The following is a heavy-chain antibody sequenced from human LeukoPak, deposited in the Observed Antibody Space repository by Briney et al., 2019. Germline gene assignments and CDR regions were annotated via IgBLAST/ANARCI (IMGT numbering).Heavy chain of an antibody. CDR3: AKDPYYCGSGISWGWFDP. CDR1: GFTFSSYV. V-gene: IGHV3-23*01. D-gene: IGHD3-10*01. Sequence: GGSLRLSCAVSGFTFSSYVMSWVRQAPGKGLEWVSAISGSGDTTYYADSVKGRFTISRDNSKNTLYLQMNGLRAEDTAVYYCAKDPYYCGSGISWGWFDPWGQGTLVTVSS. J-gene: IGHJ5*02. CDR2: ISGSGDTT.